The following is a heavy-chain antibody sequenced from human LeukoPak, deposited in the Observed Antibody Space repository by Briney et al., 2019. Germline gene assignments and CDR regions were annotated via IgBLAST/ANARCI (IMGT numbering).Heavy chain of an antibody. Sequence: PGGSLRLSCAASGFTVSDNYMSWVRQAPGKGLEWVSVVYSGDNTYYADSVKGRFTISRDNSKNTLYPQMNSLRAEDTAVYYCARDREPGTSASRYDYWGQGTLVTVSS. CDR2: VYSGDNT. J-gene: IGHJ4*02. CDR1: GFTVSDNY. V-gene: IGHV3-53*01. D-gene: IGHD2-8*02. CDR3: ARDREPGTSASRYDY.